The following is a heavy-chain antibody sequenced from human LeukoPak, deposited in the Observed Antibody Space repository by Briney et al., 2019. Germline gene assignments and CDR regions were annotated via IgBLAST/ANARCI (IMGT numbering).Heavy chain of an antibody. CDR3: ARHAYCSSTSCYMGYYYYYYMDV. CDR1: GGSISSYY. Sequence: SETLSLTCTDPGGSISSYYWSWIRQPPGKGLEWIGYIYTSGSTNYNPSLKSRVTISVDTSKNQFSLKLSSVTAADTAVYYCARHAYCSSTSCYMGYYYYYYMDVWGKGTTVTVSS. J-gene: IGHJ6*03. CDR2: IYTSGST. V-gene: IGHV4-4*09. D-gene: IGHD2-2*02.